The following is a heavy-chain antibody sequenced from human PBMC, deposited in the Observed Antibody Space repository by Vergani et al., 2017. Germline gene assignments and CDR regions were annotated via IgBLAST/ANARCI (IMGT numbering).Heavy chain of an antibody. Sequence: EVQLVQSGAEVKKPGESLKISCQGSGYSITNYWIAWVRQRPGKGLEWMGIIYAGDSDVRYSPSFQGQVTMSVDKSLSTAYLQGSSLNASDTATYYCAKTHDFSSLYSSYNWFDPWGQGTQVTVSS. J-gene: IGHJ5*02. D-gene: IGHD3-3*01. CDR1: GYSITNYW. V-gene: IGHV5-51*03. CDR3: AKTHDFSSLYSSYNWFDP. CDR2: IYAGDSDV.